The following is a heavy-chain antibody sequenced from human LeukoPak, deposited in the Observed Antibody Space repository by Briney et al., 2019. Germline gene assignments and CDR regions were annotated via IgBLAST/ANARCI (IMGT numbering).Heavy chain of an antibody. CDR3: GRHRSGSGTYFIDH. CDR2: MKKDGSET. Sequence: GGSLRLSCVVSGFTFSSYSMIWVRQAPGKGLQWVANMKKDGSETNYGDSVKGRFTISRDNAKNSLYLQMNSLRAEDTAVYYCGRHRSGSGTYFIDHWGQGTLDSVSS. D-gene: IGHD3-10*01. J-gene: IGHJ4*02. CDR1: GFTFSSYS. V-gene: IGHV3-7*01.